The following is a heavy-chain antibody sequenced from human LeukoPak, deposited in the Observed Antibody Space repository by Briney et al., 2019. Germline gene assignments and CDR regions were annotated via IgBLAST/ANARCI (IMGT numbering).Heavy chain of an antibody. CDR2: IYPRNGST. V-gene: IGHV1-46*01. CDR1: GYTFTGNY. CDR3: ARDQEGFDY. Sequence: ASVKVSCKASGYTFTGNYIHWVRQAPGQGLEWMGMIYPRNGSTSYAQKFQGRVTVTRDTSTSTVHMELSGLRSEDTAVYYCARDQEGFDYWGQGTLVTVSS. J-gene: IGHJ4*02.